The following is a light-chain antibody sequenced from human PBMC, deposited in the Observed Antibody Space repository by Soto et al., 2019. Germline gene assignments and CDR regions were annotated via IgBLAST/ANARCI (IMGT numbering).Light chain of an antibody. CDR1: QSIGHY. CDR2: AVS. J-gene: IGKJ1*01. V-gene: IGKV1-39*01. Sequence: DIQMTQSPSSLSASVGDRVTITCRASQSIGHYVSWYQHKSGTAPKLLIYAVSNLQSGVPSRFTGSGYGTAFTLTTSSLQPEDFATYYCQQSYIIPRAFGQGTTVDIK. CDR3: QQSYIIPRA.